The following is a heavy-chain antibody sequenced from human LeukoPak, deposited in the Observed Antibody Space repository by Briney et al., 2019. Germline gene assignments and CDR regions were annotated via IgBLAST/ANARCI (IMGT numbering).Heavy chain of an antibody. CDR2: INPNSGRT. J-gene: IGHJ5*02. CDR1: GYTFTGYY. V-gene: IGHV1-2*02. Sequence: ASVKVSCEASGYTFTGYYMHWVRQAPGQGLEWMGWINPNSGRTNYAQKFQGRVTMTGDTSISTAYMELSSLRSEDTAVYYCATDSTGSSWYRDWFDPWGQGTLVTVSS. D-gene: IGHD6-13*01. CDR3: ATDSTGSSWYRDWFDP.